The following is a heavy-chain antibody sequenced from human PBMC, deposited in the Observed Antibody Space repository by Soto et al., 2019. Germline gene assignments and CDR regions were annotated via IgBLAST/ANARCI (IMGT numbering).Heavy chain of an antibody. V-gene: IGHV3-23*01. D-gene: IGHD5-12*01. CDR2: IKAAGGDT. CDR1: GFTFSSYP. Sequence: EVQLLGSGGGLVRPGGSLRLSCAGSGFTFSSYPMSWVRQAPGKRPEWVAAIKAAGGDTYYADSVKGRFTISRDNFNDILYLQMNSLTVEDTAMYYCKRDVVASSPPGADYWGQGTLVTVSS. J-gene: IGHJ4*02. CDR3: KRDVVASSPPGADY.